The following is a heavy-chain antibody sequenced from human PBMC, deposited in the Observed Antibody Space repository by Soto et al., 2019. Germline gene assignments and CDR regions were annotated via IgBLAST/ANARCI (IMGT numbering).Heavy chain of an antibody. J-gene: IGHJ6*02. CDR3: ARASIAARRNENYYYYYGMDV. V-gene: IGHV1-18*01. CDR1: GYTFTNFA. Sequence: AAVKGSCKAPGYTFTNFAISWVRQAPGQGLEWMGWISAYNGNTNYAQKFQGRVTMTTDTSTSTAYMEVRSLRFDDTAVYYCARASIAARRNENYYYYYGMDVWGQGTTVTVSS. CDR2: ISAYNGNT. D-gene: IGHD6-6*01.